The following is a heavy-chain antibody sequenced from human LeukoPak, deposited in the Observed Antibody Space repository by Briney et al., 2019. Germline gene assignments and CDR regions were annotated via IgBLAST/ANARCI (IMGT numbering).Heavy chain of an antibody. CDR1: GYTFTGYY. D-gene: IGHD3-10*01. V-gene: IGHV1-2*04. J-gene: IGHJ4*02. Sequence: ASVKVSCKASGYTFTGYYMHWVRQAPGQGLEWMGWINPNSGGTNYAQKFQGWVTMTRDTSISTAYMELGRLRSDDTAVYYCARGGLLWFGEFGGYWGQGTLVTVSS. CDR2: INPNSGGT. CDR3: ARGGLLWFGEFGGY.